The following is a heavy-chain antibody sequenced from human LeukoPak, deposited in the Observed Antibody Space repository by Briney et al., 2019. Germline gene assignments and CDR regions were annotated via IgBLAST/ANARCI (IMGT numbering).Heavy chain of an antibody. V-gene: IGHV4-34*01. D-gene: IGHD3-3*01. CDR1: GGSFSGYY. Sequence: SETLSLTCAVYGGSFSGYYWSWIRQPPGKGLEWIGEINHSGSTNYNPSLKSRVTISVDTSKNQFSLKLSSVTAADTAVYYCARRGRTIFGVVRSWDYYYYYMDVWGKGTTVTVSS. CDR2: INHSGST. CDR3: ARRGRTIFGVVRSWDYYYYYMDV. J-gene: IGHJ6*03.